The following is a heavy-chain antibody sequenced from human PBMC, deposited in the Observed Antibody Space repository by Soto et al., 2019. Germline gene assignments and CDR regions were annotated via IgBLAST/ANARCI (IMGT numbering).Heavy chain of an antibody. V-gene: IGHV3-23*01. CDR3: AKGKGVGATPDGANC. CDR1: GFTFSSNG. J-gene: IGHJ1*01. D-gene: IGHD1-26*01. Sequence: EVQVLEFGGGLVQPGGSLRLSCAASGFTFSSNGMNWVRQAPGKGLEWVSGIRSDGDTTYNADSVKGRFTVSRDTSKNTVYLQMNTLRVEDTAIYYYAKGKGVGATPDGANCWGLCTLVTVSS. CDR2: IRSDGDTT.